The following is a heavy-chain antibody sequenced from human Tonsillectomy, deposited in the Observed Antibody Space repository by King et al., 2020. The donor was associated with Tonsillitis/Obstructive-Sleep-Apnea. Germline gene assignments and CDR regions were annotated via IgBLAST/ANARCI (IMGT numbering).Heavy chain of an antibody. J-gene: IGHJ4*02. Sequence: VQLVESGGGLVKPGGSLRLSCAASGFTFSSYSMNWVRQAPGKGLEWVSSISSSSSYIYYADSVKGRFTISRDNAKNSLYLQMNSLRAEDTAVYYCARDSRVVADTRNDYWGQGTLVTVSS. CDR1: GFTFSSYS. V-gene: IGHV3-21*01. CDR3: ARDSRVVADTRNDY. D-gene: IGHD2-15*01. CDR2: ISSSSSYI.